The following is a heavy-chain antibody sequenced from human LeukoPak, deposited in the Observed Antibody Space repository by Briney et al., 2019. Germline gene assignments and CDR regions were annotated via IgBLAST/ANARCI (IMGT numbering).Heavy chain of an antibody. Sequence: ASVKVSCKASGYTFTGYYMHWVRQAPGQGLEWMRWINPNSGGTNYAQKFQGRVTMTRDTSISTAYMELSRLRSDDTAVYYCARDRLVPAAYYYYYYMDVWGKGTTVTVSS. CDR3: ARDRLVPAAYYYYYYMDV. J-gene: IGHJ6*03. D-gene: IGHD2-2*01. CDR1: GYTFTGYY. V-gene: IGHV1-2*02. CDR2: INPNSGGT.